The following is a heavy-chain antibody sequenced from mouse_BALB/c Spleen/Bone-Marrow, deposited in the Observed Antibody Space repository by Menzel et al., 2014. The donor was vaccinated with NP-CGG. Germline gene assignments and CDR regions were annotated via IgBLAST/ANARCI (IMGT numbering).Heavy chain of an antibody. D-gene: IGHD1-2*01. CDR3: ASGYYGGSFAY. J-gene: IGHJ3*01. CDR2: ISYDGSS. Sequence: EVHLVESGPGLVKPSQSLSLPCSVTGYSITSGYYWNWIRQFPGNKLEWMGYISYDGSSNYNPSLKNRISITRDTSKNQFFLKLSSVTTEDTASYYCASGYYGGSFAYWGQGTLVTVSA. CDR1: GYSITSGYY. V-gene: IGHV3-6*02.